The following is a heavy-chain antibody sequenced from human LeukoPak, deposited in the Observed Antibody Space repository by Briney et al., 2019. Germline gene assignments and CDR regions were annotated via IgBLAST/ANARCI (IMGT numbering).Heavy chain of an antibody. CDR1: GFTFSSYG. J-gene: IGHJ4*02. CDR3: AKDLIMITFGGVIARGALDY. Sequence: GRFLRLSCAASGFTFSSYGMHWVRQAPGKGLEWVAVISYDGSNKYYADSVKGRFTISRDNPKNTLYLQMNSLRAEDTAVYYCAKDLIMITFGGVIARGALDYWGQGTLVTVSS. D-gene: IGHD3-16*02. CDR2: ISYDGSNK. V-gene: IGHV3-30*18.